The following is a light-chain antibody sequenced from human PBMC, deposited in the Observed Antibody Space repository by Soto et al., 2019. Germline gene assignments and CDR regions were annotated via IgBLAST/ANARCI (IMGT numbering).Light chain of an antibody. J-gene: IGKJ1*01. CDR3: HQRSNWPRT. Sequence: EIVLTQSPGTLSLSPGERATLSCRASQSVISTYLAWYQQKPGQAPRLLIYATSSRATGSPDRFSGSGSGTDFTLTISRLEPEDFAVYYCHQRSNWPRTFGQGTKVDIK. CDR1: QSVISTY. V-gene: IGKV3D-20*02. CDR2: ATS.